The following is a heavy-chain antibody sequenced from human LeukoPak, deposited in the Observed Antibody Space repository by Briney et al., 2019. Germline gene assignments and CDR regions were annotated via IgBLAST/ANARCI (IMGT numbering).Heavy chain of an antibody. D-gene: IGHD3-22*01. CDR3: AREAGSFTIIVVVDPPDAFDI. CDR1: GGSFSGYY. CDR2: INHSGST. V-gene: IGHV4-34*01. J-gene: IGHJ3*02. Sequence: PSETLSLTCAVYGGSFSGYYWSWIRQPPEKGLEWIGEINHSGSTNYNPSLKSRVTISVDTSKNQFSLKLSSVTAADTAVYYCAREAGSFTIIVVVDPPDAFDIWGQGTMVTVSS.